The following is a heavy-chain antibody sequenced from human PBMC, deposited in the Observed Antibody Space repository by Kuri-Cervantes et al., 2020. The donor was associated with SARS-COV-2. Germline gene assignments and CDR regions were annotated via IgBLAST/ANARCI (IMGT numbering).Heavy chain of an antibody. CDR3: AKDRGPYYDFWSGYTPAGGYYGMDV. CDR2: ISGSGGST. D-gene: IGHD3-3*01. CDR1: GFTFSSYA. Sequence: GESLKISCAASGFTFSSYAMSWVRQVPGKGLEWVSAISGSGGSTYYADSVKGRFTISRDNSKNTLYLQMNSLRAEDTAVYYCAKDRGPYYDFWSGYTPAGGYYGMDVWGQGTTVTVSS. J-gene: IGHJ6*02. V-gene: IGHV3-23*01.